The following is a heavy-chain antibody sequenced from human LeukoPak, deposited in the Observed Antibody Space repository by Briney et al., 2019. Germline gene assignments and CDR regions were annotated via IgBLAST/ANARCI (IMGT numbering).Heavy chain of an antibody. J-gene: IGHJ4*02. CDR1: GFSFGGYA. CDR3: AKDGLYFDGSTHIYYFDS. CDR2: ITYNSAAT. D-gene: IGHD3-9*01. Sequence: AGSLRLSCAASGFSFGGYAMTWVRQAPGKGLEWVSSITYNSAATYYLDSVKARFTISRDNSRSTLYLQMDSLTAEDTALYYCAKDGLYFDGSTHIYYFDSWGQGTLVAVSS. V-gene: IGHV3-23*01.